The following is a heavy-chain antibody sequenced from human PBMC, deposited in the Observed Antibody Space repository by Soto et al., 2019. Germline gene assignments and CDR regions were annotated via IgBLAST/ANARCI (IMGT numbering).Heavy chain of an antibody. V-gene: IGHV1-69*01. CDR2: IIPIFGTA. CDR1: GGTFSSYA. Sequence: QVQLGQSGAEVQKPGSSVKVSCKASGGTFSSYAISWVRQAPGQGLEWMGGIIPIFGTANYAQKFQGRVTITADESTSTAYMELSSLRSEDTAVYYFASGAIYGGNSFDYWGQGTLVTVSS. D-gene: IGHD4-17*01. J-gene: IGHJ4*02. CDR3: ASGAIYGGNSFDY.